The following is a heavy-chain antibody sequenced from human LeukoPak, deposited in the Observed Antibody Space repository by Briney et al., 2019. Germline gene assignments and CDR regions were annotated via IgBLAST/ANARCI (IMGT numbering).Heavy chain of an antibody. J-gene: IGHJ6*03. CDR1: GYTFTSYY. V-gene: IGHV1-2*02. D-gene: IGHD2-21*01. CDR2: INPNSGGT. Sequence: ASVKVSCKASGYTFTSYYMHWVRQAPGQGLEWMGWINPNSGGTNYAQKFQGRVTMTRDTSISTAYMELSRLRSDDTAVYYCARAPCGGDCPHMDVWGKGTTVTVSS. CDR3: ARAPCGGDCPHMDV.